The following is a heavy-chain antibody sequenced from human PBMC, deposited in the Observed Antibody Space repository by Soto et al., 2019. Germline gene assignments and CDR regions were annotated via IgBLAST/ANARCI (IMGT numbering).Heavy chain of an antibody. CDR3: ARRGIFGVVMSTSSDYYYGMDV. Sequence: SVKVSCTASGGTFSSYAISWVRQAPGQVLEWMGGIIPIFGTANYAQKFQGRVTITADESTSTAYMELSSLRSEDTAVYYCARRGIFGVVMSTSSDYYYGMDVWGQGTTVTVSS. D-gene: IGHD3-3*01. CDR1: GGTFSSYA. CDR2: IIPIFGTA. J-gene: IGHJ6*02. V-gene: IGHV1-69*13.